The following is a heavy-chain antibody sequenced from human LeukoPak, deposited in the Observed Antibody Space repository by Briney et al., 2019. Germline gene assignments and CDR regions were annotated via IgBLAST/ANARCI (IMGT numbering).Heavy chain of an antibody. D-gene: IGHD3-16*01. J-gene: IGHJ6*02. CDR3: ARFGVPYGMDV. CDR2: IYYSGST. V-gene: IGHV4-59*01. CDR1: GGSISSYY. Sequence: SETLSLTCTVSGGSISSYYWSWIRQPPGKGLEWIGYIYYSGSTNYNPSLKSRVTISVDTSKNQFFLKLSSVTAADTAVYYCARFGVPYGMDVWGQGTTVAVSS.